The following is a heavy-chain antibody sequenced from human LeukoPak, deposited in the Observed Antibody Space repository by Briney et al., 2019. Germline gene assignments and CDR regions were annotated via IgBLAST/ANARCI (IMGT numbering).Heavy chain of an antibody. Sequence: ASVTVSCKVSGYTLTELVMHWVRTAPGKGIECMGGVDPEDGETIYAQKFQGRVTMTEDTPTDTAYMELSSLRSEDTGVYYCATPSHCSGWYSYGDYLGRGTLVSDST. CDR3: ATPSHCSGWYSYGDY. CDR2: VDPEDGET. V-gene: IGHV1-24*01. CDR1: GYTLTELV. D-gene: IGHD6-19*01. J-gene: IGHJ4*02.